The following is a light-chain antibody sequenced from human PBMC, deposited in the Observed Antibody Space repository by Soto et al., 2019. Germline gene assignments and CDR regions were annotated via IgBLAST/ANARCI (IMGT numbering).Light chain of an antibody. Sequence: QSALTQPRSVSGSPGQSVTISCTGTSSDVGGYNYVSWYQQYPGKAPKVMIYAVTKRPSGVPDRISGSKSGNTASLTISGLQAEDEADYYCCSYASSYTHYVFGTGTKVTVV. J-gene: IGLJ1*01. CDR3: CSYASSYTHYV. CDR2: AVT. CDR1: SSDVGGYNY. V-gene: IGLV2-11*01.